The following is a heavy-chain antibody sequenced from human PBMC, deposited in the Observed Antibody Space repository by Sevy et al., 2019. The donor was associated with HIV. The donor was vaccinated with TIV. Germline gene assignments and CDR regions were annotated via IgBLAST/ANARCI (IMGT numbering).Heavy chain of an antibody. D-gene: IGHD2-21*01. CDR3: VRGPNCGVGGCQQISPYCLDV. CDR1: GFAFSDHY. J-gene: IGHJ6*03. V-gene: IGHV3-72*01. Sequence: GGPLRLSCAASGFAFSDHYVDWVRQAPGKGLEWVGRIRNRPNRYTTEYAASVEGRFTISRDDSRHSLYLQMNSLKTEDSAVYYCVRGPNCGVGGCQQISPYCLDVWGKGATVTVSS. CDR2: IRNRPNRYTT.